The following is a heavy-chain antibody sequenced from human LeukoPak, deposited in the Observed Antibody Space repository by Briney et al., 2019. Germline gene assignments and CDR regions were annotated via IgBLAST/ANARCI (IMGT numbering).Heavy chain of an antibody. CDR3: ARGKGGWPVDY. CDR1: GFTVSSNY. Sequence: PGGSLRLSCAASGFTVSSNYMSWVRQAPGKGLEWVSVIYSGGSTYYADSVKGRFTISRDNSKNTLYLQVNSLRAEDTAVYYCARGKGGWPVDYWGQGTLVTVSS. V-gene: IGHV3-53*01. CDR2: IYSGGST. D-gene: IGHD6-19*01. J-gene: IGHJ4*02.